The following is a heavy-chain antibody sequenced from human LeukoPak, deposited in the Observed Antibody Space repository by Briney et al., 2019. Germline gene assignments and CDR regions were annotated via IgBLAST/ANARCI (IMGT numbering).Heavy chain of an antibody. V-gene: IGHV4-30-2*03. CDR3: ARHGNLQGSSWYYFDY. CDR2: IYHSGST. Sequence: PSQTLSLTCTVSGGSISSGDYYWRWIRQPPGTGLEWIGSIYHSGSTYYNPSLKSRVTISVDTSKNQFSLKLSSVTAADTAVYYCARHGNLQGSSWYYFDYWGQGTLVTVSS. J-gene: IGHJ4*02. CDR1: GGSISSGDYY. D-gene: IGHD6-13*01.